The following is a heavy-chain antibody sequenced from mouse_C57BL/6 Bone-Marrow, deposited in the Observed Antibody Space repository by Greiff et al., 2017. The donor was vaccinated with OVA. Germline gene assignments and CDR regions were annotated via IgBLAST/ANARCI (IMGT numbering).Heavy chain of an antibody. J-gene: IGHJ2*01. Sequence: QVQLQQSGAELVKPGASVKLSCKASGYTFTSYWMHWVKQRPGQGLEWIGMIHPNSGSTNYNEKFKSKATLTVDKSSSTAYMQLSSLTSEDSAVYYCARRAGYYGNCTFFDYWGQGTTLTVSS. D-gene: IGHD2-1*01. CDR1: GYTFTSYW. CDR2: IHPNSGST. V-gene: IGHV1-64*01. CDR3: ARRAGYYGNCTFFDY.